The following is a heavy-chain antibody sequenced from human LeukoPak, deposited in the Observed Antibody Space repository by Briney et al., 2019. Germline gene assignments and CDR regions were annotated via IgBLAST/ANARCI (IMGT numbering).Heavy chain of an antibody. V-gene: IGHV4-59*08. CDR1: GGSISSYY. CDR2: IYYSGST. J-gene: IGHJ3*02. Sequence: SETLSLTCTVSGGSISSYYWSWIRQPPGKGLEWIGYIYYSGSTNYNPSLKSRVTISVDTSKNQFSLKLSSVTAADTAVYYCARHATSLGAFDIWGQGTMVTVSS. D-gene: IGHD3-10*01. CDR3: ARHATSLGAFDI.